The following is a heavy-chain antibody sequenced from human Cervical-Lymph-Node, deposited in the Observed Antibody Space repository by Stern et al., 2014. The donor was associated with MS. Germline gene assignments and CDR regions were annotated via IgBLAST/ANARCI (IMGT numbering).Heavy chain of an antibody. CDR3: VRSGAGNWFDP. CDR1: GFTFRAFY. V-gene: IGHV3-11*01. Sequence: DQLVESGGGLVKTGGSLRLSCAASGFTFRAFYMNWVRQAPGKGLEWVSYCSTSCSTTYYAVSVKGRVPISRDTAKNSVSLQMNSLRAEDPAVYYCVRSGAGNWFDPWGQGTLVTVSS. J-gene: IGHJ5*02. CDR2: CSTSCSTT. D-gene: IGHD3-10*01.